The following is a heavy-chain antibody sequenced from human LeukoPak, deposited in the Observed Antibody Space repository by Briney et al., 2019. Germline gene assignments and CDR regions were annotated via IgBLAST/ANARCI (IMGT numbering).Heavy chain of an antibody. Sequence: GGSLRLSCAASGFTFSTYAMSWVRQAPGKGLEWVSGFSGSGGSTYYADSVKGRFTISRDNSKNTLYLQMNSLRAEDTAVYYCARKQPNSYGYVSYYGMDAWGQGTTVTVSS. CDR3: ARKQPNSYGYVSYYGMDA. V-gene: IGHV3-23*01. D-gene: IGHD5-18*01. CDR2: FSGSGGST. CDR1: GFTFSTYA. J-gene: IGHJ6*02.